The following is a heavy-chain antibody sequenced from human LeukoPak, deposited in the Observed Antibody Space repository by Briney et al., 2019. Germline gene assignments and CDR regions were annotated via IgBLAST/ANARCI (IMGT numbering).Heavy chain of an antibody. CDR1: GGSVSSGSYY. D-gene: IGHD2-15*01. J-gene: IGHJ5*02. CDR2: IYYSGST. Sequence: SETLSLTCTVSGGSVSSGSYYWSWTRQPPGKGLEWIGYIYYSGSTNYNPSLKSRVTISVDTSKNQFSLKLSSVTAADTAVYYCARASWGYCSGGSCYPNWFDPWGQGTLVTVSS. V-gene: IGHV4-61*01. CDR3: ARASWGYCSGGSCYPNWFDP.